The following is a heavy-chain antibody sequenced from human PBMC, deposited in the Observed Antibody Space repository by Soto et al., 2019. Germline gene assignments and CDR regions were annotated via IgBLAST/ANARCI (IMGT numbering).Heavy chain of an antibody. Sequence: GSLRLSCAASGFTFSSYAMSWVRQAPGKGLEWVSAISGSGGSTYYADSVKGRFTISRDNSKNTLYLQMNSLRAEDTAVYYCAKGTDIVVVVAVVDYWGQGTLVTVSS. CDR3: AKGTDIVVVVAVVDY. CDR1: GFTFSSYA. D-gene: IGHD2-15*01. V-gene: IGHV3-23*01. CDR2: ISGSGGST. J-gene: IGHJ4*02.